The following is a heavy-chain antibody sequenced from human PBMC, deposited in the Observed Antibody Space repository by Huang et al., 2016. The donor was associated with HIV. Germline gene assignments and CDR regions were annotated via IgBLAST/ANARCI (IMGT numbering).Heavy chain of an antibody. CDR1: GGSFSDQI. CDR2: IIPRFRAP. D-gene: IGHD3-16*01. Sequence: QVQLEQSGPAVRKPGSSVKVSCQASGGSFSDQIISWVRQAPGQRFEWLGGIIPRFRAPAYAQEFNGRVTMTADESTATIYMELNSLTSEDTAVYYCAMSLRYQYDSRSYWGRYFDYWGQGTLVTVSS. J-gene: IGHJ4*02. V-gene: IGHV1-69*01. CDR3: AMSLRYQYDSRSYWGRYFDY.